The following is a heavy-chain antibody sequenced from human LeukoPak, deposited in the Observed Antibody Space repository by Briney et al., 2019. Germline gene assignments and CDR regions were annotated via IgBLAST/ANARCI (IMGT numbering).Heavy chain of an antibody. CDR1: GFTFSSYG. Sequence: GGSLRLSCADSGFTFSSYGMHWVRQAPGKGLEWVAVISYDGSNKYYADSVKGRFTISRDNSKNTLYLQMNSLRAEDTAVYYCAKTVRIYYDSSGYYLDYWGQGTLVTVSS. CDR2: ISYDGSNK. J-gene: IGHJ4*02. V-gene: IGHV3-30*18. CDR3: AKTVRIYYDSSGYYLDY. D-gene: IGHD3-22*01.